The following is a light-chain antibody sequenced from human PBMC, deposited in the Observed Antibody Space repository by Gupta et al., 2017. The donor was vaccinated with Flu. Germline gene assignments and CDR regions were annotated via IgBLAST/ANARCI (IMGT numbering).Light chain of an antibody. CDR1: SSDVGSYKL. J-gene: IGLJ1*01. CDR2: EGS. V-gene: IGLV2-23*01. Sequence: QPALTQPASVSGSPGQSITTSCTGTSSDVGSYKLFSWYQQHPGKAPKLMIYEGSRRPSGVSHRFSGSTSGNTTSLTITGLQAEDEADYYCCSYAGSSTPFVFGAGTKVTVL. CDR3: CSYAGSSTPFV.